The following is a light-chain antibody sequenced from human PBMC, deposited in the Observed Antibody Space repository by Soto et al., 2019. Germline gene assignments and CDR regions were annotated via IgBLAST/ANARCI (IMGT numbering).Light chain of an antibody. V-gene: IGKV3-11*01. J-gene: IGKJ5*01. Sequence: TQSPATLSVSPGERATLSCRASQSVSNFLAWYIQRPGQAPRLLIFDASKRAAGVTDRFSGSGSGTDFTITIRIIEHEDFEVYYCKKRSSWPINCGKGQRLAIK. CDR2: DAS. CDR1: QSVSNF. CDR3: KKRSSWPIN.